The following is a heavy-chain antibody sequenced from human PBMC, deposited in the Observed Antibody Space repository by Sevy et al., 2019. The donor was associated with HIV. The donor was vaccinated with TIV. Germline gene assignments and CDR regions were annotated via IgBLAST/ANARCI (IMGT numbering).Heavy chain of an antibody. Sequence: SETLSLTCAVYGGSFSGYYWSWIRQPPGKGLEWIGEINHSGSTNYNPSLKSRVTISVDTSKNQFSPKLSSVTAADTAVYYCARRNGYYYDFDYWGQGTLVTVSS. CDR1: GGSFSGYY. D-gene: IGHD3-22*01. V-gene: IGHV4-34*01. CDR2: INHSGST. CDR3: ARRNGYYYDFDY. J-gene: IGHJ4*02.